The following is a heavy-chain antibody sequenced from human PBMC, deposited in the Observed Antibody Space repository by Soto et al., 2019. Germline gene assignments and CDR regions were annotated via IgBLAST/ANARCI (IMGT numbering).Heavy chain of an antibody. CDR2: IYRTGST. CDR3: ASRDLGTSVDY. J-gene: IGHJ4*02. Sequence: SETLSLTCAVSGGSFTSNNWWTWVRQPPGQGLEWIGEIYRTGSTNYNPSLKSRVTISLDKSDNQFSLKVTSLTAADTAVYYCASRDLGTSVDYWGQGTLVTVSS. D-gene: IGHD1-7*01. V-gene: IGHV4-4*02. CDR1: GGSFTSNNW.